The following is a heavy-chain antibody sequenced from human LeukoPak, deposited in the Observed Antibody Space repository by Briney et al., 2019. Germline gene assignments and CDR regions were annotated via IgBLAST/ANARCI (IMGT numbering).Heavy chain of an antibody. V-gene: IGHV1-2*02. CDR2: INPNSGGT. J-gene: IGHJ4*02. D-gene: IGHD5-12*01. CDR1: GYTFINNW. CDR3: AKGSSGYDSQFLDY. Sequence: GASVKVSCKASGYTFINNWMHWVRQAPGQGLEWMGWINPNSGGTNYAQKFQGRVTMTRDTSISTAYMELSRLRSDDTAVYYCAKGSSGYDSQFLDYWGQGTLVTVSS.